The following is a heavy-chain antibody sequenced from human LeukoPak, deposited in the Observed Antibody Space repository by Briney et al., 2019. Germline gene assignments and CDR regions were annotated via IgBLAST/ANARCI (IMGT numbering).Heavy chain of an antibody. Sequence: GGSLRLSCAASGFTFSTYAMTWVRQAPGKGLEWVSLISRGGDVTYYADSVKGRFTISRDSSKNTLYLQMHSLRADDTAMYYCTRGKAKGQSSSWPFDYWGQGTLVTVSS. V-gene: IGHV3-23*01. CDR3: TRGKAKGQSSSWPFDY. D-gene: IGHD6-13*01. CDR1: GFTFSTYA. CDR2: ISRGGDVT. J-gene: IGHJ4*02.